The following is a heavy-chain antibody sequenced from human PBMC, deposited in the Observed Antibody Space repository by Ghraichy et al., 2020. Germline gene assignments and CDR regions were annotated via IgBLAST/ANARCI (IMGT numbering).Heavy chain of an antibody. CDR1: GFTFSDYY. CDR3: ARDGSSSGHYDY. V-gene: IGHV3-11*01. Sequence: GALRLSCAASGFTFSDYYMSWIRQAPGKGLEWVSYISSSDSTIYYADSVKGRFTISRDNAKNSLYLQMNSLRAEDTAVYYCARDGSSSGHYDYWGQGTLVTVSS. D-gene: IGHD3-22*01. CDR2: ISSSDSTI. J-gene: IGHJ4*02.